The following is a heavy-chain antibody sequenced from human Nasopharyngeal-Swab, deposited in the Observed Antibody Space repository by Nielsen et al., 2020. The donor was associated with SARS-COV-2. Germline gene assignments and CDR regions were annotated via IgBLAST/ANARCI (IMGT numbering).Heavy chain of an antibody. D-gene: IGHD5-24*01. J-gene: IGHJ3*02. Sequence: GESLKISCAASGFTFSSYAMSWVRQAPGKGLEWVSAISGSGGSTYYADSVKGRFTISRDNSKNTLYLQMNSLRAEDTAVYYCAKSKGMADAFDIWSQGTMVTVSS. CDR2: ISGSGGST. CDR1: GFTFSSYA. CDR3: AKSKGMADAFDI. V-gene: IGHV3-23*01.